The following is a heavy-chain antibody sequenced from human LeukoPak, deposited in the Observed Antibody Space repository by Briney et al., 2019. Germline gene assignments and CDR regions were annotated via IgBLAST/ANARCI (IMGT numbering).Heavy chain of an antibody. CDR3: ARVVDHDYGDYYLDY. CDR1: GFTVSSNY. CDR2: IYSGGST. D-gene: IGHD4-17*01. V-gene: IGHV3-53*01. J-gene: IGHJ4*02. Sequence: GGSLRLSCAASGFTVSSNYMSWVRQAPGKWLEWVSVIYSGGSTYYADSVKGRFTISRDNSKNTVYLQMNSLRAEDTAVYYCARVVDHDYGDYYLDYWGQGTLVTVSS.